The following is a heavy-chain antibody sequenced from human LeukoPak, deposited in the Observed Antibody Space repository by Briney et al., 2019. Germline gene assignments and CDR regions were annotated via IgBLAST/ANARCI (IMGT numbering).Heavy chain of an antibody. CDR3: ARSYCAGDCYTEYFQH. J-gene: IGHJ1*01. CDR2: IYYNGNT. V-gene: IGHV4-39*01. CDR1: GASISTHTYY. D-gene: IGHD2-21*02. Sequence: SETLSLTCTVSGASISTHTYYWGWNRQPPGKGLEWIGSIYYNGNTYYNPSLKSRVTISVDTSNNQFSLKLRSVTAADTAVYYCARSYCAGDCYTEYFQHWGQGTLVTISS.